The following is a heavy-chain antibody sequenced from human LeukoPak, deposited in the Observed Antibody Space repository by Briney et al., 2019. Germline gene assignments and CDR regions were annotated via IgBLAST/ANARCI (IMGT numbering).Heavy chain of an antibody. Sequence: GGSLRLSCAASGFTFSSYSMNWGRQAPGKGLEWVSSISSSSSYIYYADSVKGRFTISRDNAKNSLYLQMNSLRAEDTAVYYCARDQMTTVTTDDAFDIWGQGTMVTVSS. V-gene: IGHV3-21*01. J-gene: IGHJ3*02. D-gene: IGHD4-17*01. CDR2: ISSSSSYI. CDR1: GFTFSSYS. CDR3: ARDQMTTVTTDDAFDI.